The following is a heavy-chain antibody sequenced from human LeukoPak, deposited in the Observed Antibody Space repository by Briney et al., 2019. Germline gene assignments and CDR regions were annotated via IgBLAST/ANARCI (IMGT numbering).Heavy chain of an antibody. Sequence: PGGSLRLSCAASGFTFSSYSMNWVRQAPGKGLEWASSISSSSSYIYYADSVKGRFTISRDNSKNTLYLQMNSLRAEDTAVYYCARDEVQSIDYWGQGTLVTVSS. CDR2: ISSSSSYI. D-gene: IGHD1-1*01. J-gene: IGHJ4*02. CDR1: GFTFSSYS. CDR3: ARDEVQSIDY. V-gene: IGHV3-21*01.